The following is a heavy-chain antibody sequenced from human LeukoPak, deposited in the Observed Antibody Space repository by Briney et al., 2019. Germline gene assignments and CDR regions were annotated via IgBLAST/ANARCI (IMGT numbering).Heavy chain of an antibody. CDR3: ARDQYGPRSMVRAVIIGY. D-gene: IGHD3-10*01. CDR2: INPNSGGT. V-gene: IGHV1-2*02. Sequence: ASVKVSCKASGYTFTGYYMHWVRQAPGQGLEWMGWINPNSGGTNYAQKFQGRVTMTRDTSISTAYMELSRLRSDDTAVYYCARDQYGPRSMVRAVIIGYWGQGTLVTVSS. CDR1: GYTFTGYY. J-gene: IGHJ4*02.